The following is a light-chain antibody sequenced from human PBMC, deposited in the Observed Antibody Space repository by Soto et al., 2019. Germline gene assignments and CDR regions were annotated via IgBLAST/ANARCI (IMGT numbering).Light chain of an antibody. CDR3: AAWEDSLNGYV. CDR1: SSNIGSNT. Sequence: QSVLTQPPSASGTPGRRVVISCSGSSSNIGSNTVNWYQQLPGTAPKLLIYSNNHRPSGVPDRFSGSKSGTSASLAISGLQSDDEADYYCAAWEDSLNGYVFATGTKLTVL. CDR2: SNN. J-gene: IGLJ1*01. V-gene: IGLV1-44*01.